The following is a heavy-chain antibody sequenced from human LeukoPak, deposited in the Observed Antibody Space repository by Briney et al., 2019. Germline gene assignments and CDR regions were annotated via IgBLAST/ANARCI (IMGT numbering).Heavy chain of an antibody. Sequence: GGSLRLSCAASGFTFSSYGMHWVRQAPGKGLEWVAAISYDGSDKYYADSVKGRFTISKDNSKNTLSLQMNSLRDEDTAVYYCARVGGATAVTMYFEYWGQGTLVTVSS. CDR2: ISYDGSDK. CDR1: GFTFSSYG. D-gene: IGHD1-26*01. J-gene: IGHJ4*02. V-gene: IGHV3-30*03. CDR3: ARVGGATAVTMYFEY.